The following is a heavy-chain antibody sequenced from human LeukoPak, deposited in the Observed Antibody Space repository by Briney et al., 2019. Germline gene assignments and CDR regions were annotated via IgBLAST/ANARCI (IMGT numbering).Heavy chain of an antibody. D-gene: IGHD5-24*01. CDR3: ARDSDGERVSWFDP. Sequence: ASVKVSCKASGYTFTSYGISWVRQAPGQGLEWMGWISAYNGNTNYAQKLQGRVTMTTDTSTSTAYMELRSLRSDNTAVYYCARDSDGERVSWFDPWGQGTLVTVSS. CDR1: GYTFTSYG. CDR2: ISAYNGNT. V-gene: IGHV1-18*04. J-gene: IGHJ5*02.